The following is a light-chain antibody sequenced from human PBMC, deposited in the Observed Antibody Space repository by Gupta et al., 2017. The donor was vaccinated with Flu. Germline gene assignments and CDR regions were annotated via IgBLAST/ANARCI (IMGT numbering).Light chain of an antibody. V-gene: IGKV3-11*01. Sequence: TLSCRTSQSVSSYLAWYQQKPGQAPRLLIYDASNRAAGIPARFSGSGSGTDFTLTISSLEPEDFADYYCQQRQYWPPITFGQGTRLEIK. CDR3: QQRQYWPPIT. CDR2: DAS. CDR1: QSVSSY. J-gene: IGKJ5*01.